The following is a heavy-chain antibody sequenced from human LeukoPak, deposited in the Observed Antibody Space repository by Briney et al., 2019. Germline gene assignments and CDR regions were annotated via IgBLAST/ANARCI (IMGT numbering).Heavy chain of an antibody. CDR2: IYYSGST. Sequence: PSETLSLTCAVSGASITSYYWSWIRQPPGKGLEWIGYIYYSGSTNYNPSLKSRVTMSVDTSKNEFSLKLSSVTTADTAVYYCATRRIAVAAPFDYWGQGTLVTVFS. V-gene: IGHV4-59*01. CDR3: ATRRIAVAAPFDY. CDR1: GASITSYY. J-gene: IGHJ4*02. D-gene: IGHD6-19*01.